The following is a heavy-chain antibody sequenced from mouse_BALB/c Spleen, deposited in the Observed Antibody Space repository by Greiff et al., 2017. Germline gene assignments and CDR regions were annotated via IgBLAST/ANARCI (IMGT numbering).Heavy chain of an antibody. CDR3: ARCLHYYAMDY. V-gene: IGHV5-17*02. J-gene: IGHJ4*01. Sequence: DVMLVESGGGLVQPGGSRKLSCAASGFTFSSFGMHWVRQAPEKGLEWVAYISSGSSTIYYADTVKGRFTISRDNPKNTLFLQMTSLRSEDTAMYYCARCLHYYAMDYWGQGTSVTVSS. CDR2: ISSGSSTI. CDR1: GFTFSSFG.